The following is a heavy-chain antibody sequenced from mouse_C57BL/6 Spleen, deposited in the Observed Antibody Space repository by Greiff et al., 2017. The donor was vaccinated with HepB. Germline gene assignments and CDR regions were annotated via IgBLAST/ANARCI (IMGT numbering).Heavy chain of an antibody. CDR2: INPSTGGT. Sequence: VQLKESGPELVKPGASVKISCKASGYSFTGYYMNWVKQSPEKSLEWIGEINPSTGGTTYNQKFKAKATMTVDKSSSTAYMQRKSLTSEDSAVYYGARRLYYDDYWGQGTTLTVSS. CDR3: ARRLYYDDY. CDR1: GYSFTGYY. J-gene: IGHJ2*01. V-gene: IGHV1-42*01. D-gene: IGHD2-4*01.